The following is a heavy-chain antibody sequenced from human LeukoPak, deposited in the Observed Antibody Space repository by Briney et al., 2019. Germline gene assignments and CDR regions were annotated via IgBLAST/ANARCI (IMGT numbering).Heavy chain of an antibody. V-gene: IGHV6-1*01. CDR1: GDSVSSQSAT. D-gene: IGHD3-9*01. CDR3: ARDHWYDILSFDY. CDR2: TYYRSKWYN. Sequence: QTLSLTCAISGDSVSSQSATWNWIRQSPSRGLEWLGRTYYRSKWYNDYAISVKGRITITPDTPKNQFSLQLKSVTPEDTAVYYCARDHWYDILSFDYWGQGSLVTVSS. J-gene: IGHJ4*02.